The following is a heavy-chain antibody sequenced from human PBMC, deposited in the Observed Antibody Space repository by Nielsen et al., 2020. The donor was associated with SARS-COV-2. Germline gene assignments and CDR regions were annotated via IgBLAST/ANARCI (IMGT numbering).Heavy chain of an antibody. Sequence: GGSLRLSCAAHGFSFMSYGMHWVRQAPGKGLEWVAVIWHDGSNEYYADSVKGRFTISRDNSKNTLYLQMNSLRAEDTAVYYCARDPEGLFWYFDLWGRGTLVTVSS. V-gene: IGHV3-33*01. D-gene: IGHD3-10*01. J-gene: IGHJ2*01. CDR1: GFSFMSYG. CDR3: ARDPEGLFWYFDL. CDR2: IWHDGSNE.